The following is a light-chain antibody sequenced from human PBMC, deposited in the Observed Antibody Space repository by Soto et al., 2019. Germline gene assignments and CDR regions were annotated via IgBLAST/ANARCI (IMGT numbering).Light chain of an antibody. CDR3: QQYNNWPIT. CDR1: QSVADN. J-gene: IGKJ5*01. Sequence: EVVMTQSPATLSVSPGERVTLSCRSSQSVADNLAWFQQKPGQGPRLLIYGASTRATGIPARFSGSGSETDFTLTISSLPSEDSAVYHCQQYNNWPITFGQGIRLE. CDR2: GAS. V-gene: IGKV3-15*01.